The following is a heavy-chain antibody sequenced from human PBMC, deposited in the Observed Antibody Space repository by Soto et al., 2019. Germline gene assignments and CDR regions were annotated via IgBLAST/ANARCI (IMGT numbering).Heavy chain of an antibody. Sequence: QVQLVQSGAEVKKPGASVKVSCKASGYTFTSYGISWVRQAPGQGLGWMGWISAYNGNTNYAQKLXAXVXVTTDTSTSTAYMERSGLRSDDTAVYYCARGQATMIAVVGDYWGQGTLVTVSS. D-gene: IGHD3-22*01. CDR3: ARGQATMIAVVGDY. V-gene: IGHV1-18*01. CDR1: GYTFTSYG. J-gene: IGHJ4*02. CDR2: ISAYNGNT.